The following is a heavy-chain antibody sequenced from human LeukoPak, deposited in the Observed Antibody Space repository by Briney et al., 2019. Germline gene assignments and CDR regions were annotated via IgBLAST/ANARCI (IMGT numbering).Heavy chain of an antibody. CDR3: ARLGGGHSSSWYDAFDI. CDR1: GFTFSSYW. V-gene: IGHV3-7*01. D-gene: IGHD6-13*01. CDR2: IKQDGSEK. Sequence: GGSLRLSCAASGFTFSSYWMSWVRQAPGKGLEWVANIKQDGSEKYYVDSVKGRFTNSRDYAKNSLYLQMNSLRAEDTAVYYCARLGGGHSSSWYDAFDIWGQGTMVTVSS. J-gene: IGHJ3*02.